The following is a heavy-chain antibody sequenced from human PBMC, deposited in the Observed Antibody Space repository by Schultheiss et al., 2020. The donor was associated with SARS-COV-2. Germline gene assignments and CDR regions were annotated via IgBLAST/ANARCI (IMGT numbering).Heavy chain of an antibody. Sequence: SETLSLTCAVSGYSISSGYYWSWIRQPPGKGLEWIGEINHSGSTNYNPSLKSRVTISVDTSKNQFSLKLSSVTAADTAVYYCASLVERWATDYWGQGTLVTVSS. J-gene: IGHJ4*02. V-gene: IGHV4-38-2*01. CDR1: GYSISSGYY. CDR3: ASLVERWATDY. D-gene: IGHD4-23*01. CDR2: INHSGST.